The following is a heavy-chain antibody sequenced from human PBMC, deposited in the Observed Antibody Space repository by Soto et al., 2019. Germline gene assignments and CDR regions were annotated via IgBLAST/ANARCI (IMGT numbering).Heavy chain of an antibody. CDR2: ITGSGGST. D-gene: IGHD4-4*01. CDR1: GFTFSSYA. J-gene: IGHJ5*02. CDR3: AKGTSRTTTVSWFDP. V-gene: IGHV3-23*01. Sequence: PGGSLGLSCAASGFTFSSYAMSWVRQAPGKGLEWVSAITGSGGSTYYADSVKGRFTISRDNSKNTLYLQMNSLRAEDTAVYYCAKGTSRTTTVSWFDPWGQGTLVTVSS.